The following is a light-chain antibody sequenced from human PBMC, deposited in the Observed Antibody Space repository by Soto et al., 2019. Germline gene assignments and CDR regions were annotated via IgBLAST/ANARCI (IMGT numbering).Light chain of an antibody. CDR1: QSVSSY. Sequence: EIVLTQSPATLSLSPGERATLSCRASQSVSSYLAWYQQKPGQAPRLLIYDASNRATGIPARFSGSGSGTDFTLPLSSLEPEDFAVYYCQQRSNWPTWTFGQGTKVEIK. CDR2: DAS. J-gene: IGKJ1*01. CDR3: QQRSNWPTWT. V-gene: IGKV3-11*01.